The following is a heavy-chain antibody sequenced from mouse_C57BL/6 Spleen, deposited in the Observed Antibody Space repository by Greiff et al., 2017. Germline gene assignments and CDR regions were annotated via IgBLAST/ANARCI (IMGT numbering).Heavy chain of an antibody. V-gene: IGHV5-6*01. CDR2: ISSGGSYT. CDR1: GFTFSSYG. CDR3: ARQYYGSTYWYFDV. J-gene: IGHJ1*03. Sequence: EVQLQESGGDLVKPGGSLKLSCAASGFTFSSYGMSWVRQTPDKRLEWVATISSGGSYTYYPDSVKGRFTISRDNAKNTLYLQMSSLKSEDTAMYYCARQYYGSTYWYFDVWGTGTTVTVSS. D-gene: IGHD1-1*01.